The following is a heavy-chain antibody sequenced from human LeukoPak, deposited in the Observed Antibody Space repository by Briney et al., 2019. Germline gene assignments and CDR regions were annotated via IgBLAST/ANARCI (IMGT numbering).Heavy chain of an antibody. CDR1: GFTFSSYG. J-gene: IGHJ5*02. CDR3: AREEGDPSSGWYQNWFDP. CDR2: IWYDGGNK. Sequence: GGSLRLSCAASGFTFSSYGMHWVRQAPGKGLEWVAVIWYDGGNKYYADSVKGRFTISRDNSKNTLYLQMNSPRAEDTAVYYCAREEGDPSSGWYQNWFDPWGREPWSPSPQ. V-gene: IGHV3-33*01. D-gene: IGHD6-19*01.